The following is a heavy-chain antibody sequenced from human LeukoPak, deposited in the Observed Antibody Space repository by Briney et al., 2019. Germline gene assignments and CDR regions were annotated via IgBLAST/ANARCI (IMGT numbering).Heavy chain of an antibody. CDR3: ARSEGELLPLDY. CDR1: GFTVSSNY. D-gene: IGHD1-26*01. V-gene: IGHV3-66*01. J-gene: IGHJ4*02. CDR2: IYSGGST. Sequence: PGGSLRLSCAASGFTVSSNYRSWVRQAPGKGLEWVSVIYSGGSTYYADSVKGRFTISRDNSKNTLYLQMNSLRAEDTAVYYCARSEGELLPLDYWGQGTPVTVSS.